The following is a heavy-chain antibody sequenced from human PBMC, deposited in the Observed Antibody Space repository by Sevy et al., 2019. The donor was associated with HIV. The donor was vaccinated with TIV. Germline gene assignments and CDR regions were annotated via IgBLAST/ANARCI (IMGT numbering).Heavy chain of an antibody. CDR3: AKDFLVVVARWAFDI. CDR2: ISYDGSNK. Sequence: GGSLRLSCAASGFTFSSYGMHWVRQAPGKGLEWVAVISYDGSNKYYADSVKGRFTISRDNSKNTLYLQMNSLRAEDTAVYYCAKDFLVVVARWAFDIWGQGTMVTVSS. D-gene: IGHD2-15*01. V-gene: IGHV3-30*18. J-gene: IGHJ3*02. CDR1: GFTFSSYG.